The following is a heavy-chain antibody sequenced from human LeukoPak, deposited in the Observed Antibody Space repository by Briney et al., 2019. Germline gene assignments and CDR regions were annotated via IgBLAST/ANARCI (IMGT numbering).Heavy chain of an antibody. D-gene: IGHD1-1*01. CDR1: GFTFTSYA. J-gene: IGHJ2*01. V-gene: IGHV3-23*01. CDR2: ISGGGENT. CDR3: TKPRAMTTGVGRYFDL. Sequence: GGSLRLSCGASGFTFTSYAMSWIRQAPGKGLEWVSAISGGGENTYYGDSVKGRFTISRDNSKNTLYLQMNSLRAEDTATYYCTKPRAMTTGVGRYFDLWGRGTLVTVSS.